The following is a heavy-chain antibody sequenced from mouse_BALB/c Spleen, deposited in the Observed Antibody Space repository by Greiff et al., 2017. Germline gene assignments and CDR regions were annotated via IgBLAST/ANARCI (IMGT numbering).Heavy chain of an antibody. CDR2: ISSGGGNT. Sequence: EVKLQESGGGLVKPGGSLKLSCAASGFTFSSYTMSWVRQTPEKRLEWVATISSGGGNTYYPDSVKGRFTISRDNAKNNLYLQMSSLRSEDTALYYCARSEAMDYWGQGTSVTVSS. V-gene: IGHV5-9*03. J-gene: IGHJ4*01. CDR3: ARSEAMDY. CDR1: GFTFSSYT.